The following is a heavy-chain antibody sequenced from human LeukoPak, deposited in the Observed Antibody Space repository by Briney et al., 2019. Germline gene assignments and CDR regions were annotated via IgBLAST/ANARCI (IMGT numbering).Heavy chain of an antibody. CDR2: IRYDGSNK. V-gene: IGHV3-30*02. CDR1: RFTFSSYG. J-gene: IGHJ4*02. CDR3: AKDEGYNYRYCLTDY. Sequence: GGSLRLSCAASRFTFSSYGMHWVRQAPGKGLEWVAFIRYDGSNKYYAVSVKGRFTISRDDSKNTLYLQMDSLRAEDTAVYYCAKDEGYNYRYCLTDYWGQGTLVTVSS. D-gene: IGHD3-16*02.